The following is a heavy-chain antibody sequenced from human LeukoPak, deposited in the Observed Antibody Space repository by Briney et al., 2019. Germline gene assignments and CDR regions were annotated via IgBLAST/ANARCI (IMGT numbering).Heavy chain of an antibody. V-gene: IGHV1-8*01. CDR1: GYTFTSYD. Sequence: ASVTVSCTASGYTFTSYDINWVRQAPGQGLEWMGWMNPNSGNTGYAQKFQGRVTMTRNTSISTAYMELSSLRSEDTAVYYCARGGVALGGYWGQGTLVTVSS. CDR2: MNPNSGNT. D-gene: IGHD2-15*01. J-gene: IGHJ4*02. CDR3: ARGGVALGGY.